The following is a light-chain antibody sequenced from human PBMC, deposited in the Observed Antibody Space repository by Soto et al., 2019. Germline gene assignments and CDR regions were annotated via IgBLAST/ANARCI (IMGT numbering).Light chain of an antibody. CDR1: SSNIGTNT. J-gene: IGLJ2*01. CDR2: SNS. V-gene: IGLV1-44*01. CDR3: AAWDDSLTGHVV. Sequence: QSVLTQSPSASGTPGQRVTISCSGSSSNIGTNTVNWYQQLPETAPKLLIYSNSQRPSGVPDRFSGSKSGTSASLAISGLQSEDEADYYCAAWDDSLTGHVVFGGGTKLTVL.